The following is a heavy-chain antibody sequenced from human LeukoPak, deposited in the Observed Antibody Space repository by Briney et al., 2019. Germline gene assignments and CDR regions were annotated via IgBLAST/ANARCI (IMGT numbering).Heavy chain of an antibody. J-gene: IGHJ3*02. CDR1: GGSISSSSYY. CDR2: IYYSGST. D-gene: IGHD3-3*01. V-gene: IGHV4-39*01. CDR3: ASVANDFWSGYSTRGAFEI. Sequence: PSETLSLTCTVSGGSISSSSYYWGWIRQPPGKGLEWIGSIYYSGSTYYNPSLKSRVTISVDTSKNQFSLKLSSVTAADTAVYYCASVANDFWSGYSTRGAFEIWGPGTMVTVSS.